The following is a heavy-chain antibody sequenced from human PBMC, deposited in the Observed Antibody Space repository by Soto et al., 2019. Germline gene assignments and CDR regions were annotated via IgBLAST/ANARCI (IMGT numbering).Heavy chain of an antibody. CDR3: ARVLCGTYYYYYDMYV. Sequence: ASVKVSCKASGYSFTSYAMHWVRQAPGQRLEWMGWLNAGNGNTKYSQKFQGRVTITRDTSASTAYMELSSLRSEDTAVYYCARVLCGTYYYYYDMYVCGQGTTVPVSS. V-gene: IGHV1-3*01. D-gene: IGHD1-26*01. J-gene: IGHJ6*02. CDR1: GYSFTSYA. CDR2: LNAGNGNT.